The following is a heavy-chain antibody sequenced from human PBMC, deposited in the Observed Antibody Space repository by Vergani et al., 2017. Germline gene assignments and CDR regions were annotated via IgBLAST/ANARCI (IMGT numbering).Heavy chain of an antibody. J-gene: IGHJ6*02. CDR1: GFTFSSYG. CDR3: AKDLGSGDEDTAMVLTYYYYGMDV. CDR2: ISYDGSNK. Sequence: QVQLVESGGGVVQPGRSLRLSCAASGFTFSSYGMHWVRQAPGKGLEWVAVISYDGSNKYYADSVKGRFTISRDNSKNTLYLQMNSLRAEDTAVYYCAKDLGSGDEDTAMVLTYYYYGMDVWGQGP. V-gene: IGHV3-30*18. D-gene: IGHD5-18*01.